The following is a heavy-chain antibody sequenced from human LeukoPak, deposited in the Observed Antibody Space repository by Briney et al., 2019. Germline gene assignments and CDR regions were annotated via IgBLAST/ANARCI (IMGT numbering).Heavy chain of an antibody. CDR2: IYYSGST. V-gene: IGHV4-39*01. Sequence: SETLSLXCTVSGGSISSNNYYWGWIRQPPGKGLEWIGNIYYSGSTYYNPSLKSRVTISVDTSKNQFSLKLSSVTAADTAVYYCARQSYNPDAFDIWGQGTMVTVSS. CDR1: GGSISSNNYY. J-gene: IGHJ3*02. CDR3: ARQSYNPDAFDI. D-gene: IGHD1-14*01.